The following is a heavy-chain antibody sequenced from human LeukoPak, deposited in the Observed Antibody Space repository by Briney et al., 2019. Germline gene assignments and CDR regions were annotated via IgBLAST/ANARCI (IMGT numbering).Heavy chain of an antibody. CDR2: IYYSGST. CDR1: GGSISSYY. V-gene: IGHV4-59*01. J-gene: IGHJ4*02. CDR3: ARDRRLGY. Sequence: KPSETLSLTCPVSGGSISSYYWSWIRQPPGKGLEWIEYIYYSGSTNYNPSLKSRVTISVGTSKNQFSLKLSSVTAADTAVYYCARDRRLGYWGQGTLVTVSS.